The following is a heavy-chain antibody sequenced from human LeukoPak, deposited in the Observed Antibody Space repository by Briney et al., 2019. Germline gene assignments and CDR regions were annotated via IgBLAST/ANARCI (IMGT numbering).Heavy chain of an antibody. J-gene: IGHJ4*02. V-gene: IGHV4-4*07. CDR3: AREPPRDGYNLVYFGY. Sequence: SVTLSLTCTVSGGSISSNYWSWIRQPAGQGLEWIGRIYTSGSTNYNPSLKSRVTMSVDTSNNQFSLKLSSVTAADTAVYYCAREPPRDGYNLVYFGYWGQGTLVTVSS. D-gene: IGHD5-24*01. CDR1: GGSISSNY. CDR2: IYTSGST.